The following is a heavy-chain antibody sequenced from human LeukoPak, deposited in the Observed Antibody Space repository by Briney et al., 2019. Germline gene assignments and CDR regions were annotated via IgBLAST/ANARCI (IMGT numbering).Heavy chain of an antibody. Sequence: SETLSLTCAVYGGSFSGYYWSWIRQPPGKGLEWMGEINHSGSTNYNPSLKSRVTISADTYKNQFSLKLRSVTAAHAAVYYFARGPGGLRYQAWGADHSWFDPGRRGTLVSVSS. CDR3: ARGPGGLRYQAWGADHSWFDP. CDR1: GGSFSGYY. V-gene: IGHV4-34*01. J-gene: IGHJ5*02. CDR2: INHSGST. D-gene: IGHD5-12*01.